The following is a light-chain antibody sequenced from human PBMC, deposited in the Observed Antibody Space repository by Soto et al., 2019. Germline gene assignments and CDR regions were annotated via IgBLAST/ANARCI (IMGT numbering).Light chain of an antibody. Sequence: EIVLTQSPGTLSLSPGERATLSCRASQSVSSSYLAWYQQKPGQAPRLLIYGASSRATGIPDRFSGSGSGTDFTLTISRLEPEDSAVYYCQQRSNWPRLTFGGGTKVDIK. CDR2: GAS. J-gene: IGKJ4*01. CDR3: QQRSNWPRLT. CDR1: QSVSSSY. V-gene: IGKV3D-20*02.